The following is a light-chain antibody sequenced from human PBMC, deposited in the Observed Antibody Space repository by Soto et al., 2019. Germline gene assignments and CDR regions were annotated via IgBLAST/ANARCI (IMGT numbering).Light chain of an antibody. J-gene: IGKJ2*01. Sequence: EIVLTQSPATLALSPGERATLSCRASQSVGSYLGWYQHKPGQAPRLLIYDSSNRTPGIPARFSGSGSGTDSTLTISSLETEDFGVYYCQQRSNWPRGTFGQGTKLEI. CDR3: QQRSNWPRGT. V-gene: IGKV3-11*01. CDR2: DSS. CDR1: QSVGSY.